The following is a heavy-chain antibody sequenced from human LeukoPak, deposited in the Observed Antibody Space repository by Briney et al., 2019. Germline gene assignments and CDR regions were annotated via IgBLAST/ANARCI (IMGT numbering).Heavy chain of an antibody. J-gene: IGHJ5*02. CDR2: IYYTGST. CDR3: ARDRYYYDSSAYYYRFDP. Sequence: SEALSLTCTVSGGSISTYYWNWIRQPPGKGLEWIGYIYYTGSTNYNPSLKSRVTISVDTSKNQFSLKLSSVTAADTAVYYCARDRYYYDSSAYYYRFDPWGQGTLVTVSS. V-gene: IGHV4-59*01. D-gene: IGHD3-22*01. CDR1: GGSISTYY.